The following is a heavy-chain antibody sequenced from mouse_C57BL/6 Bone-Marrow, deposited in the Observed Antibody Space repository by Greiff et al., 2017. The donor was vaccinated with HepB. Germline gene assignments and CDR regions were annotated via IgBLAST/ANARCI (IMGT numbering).Heavy chain of an antibody. CDR2: ISYDGSN. CDR3: ARDRIYYDSYYFDY. CDR1: GYSITSGYY. D-gene: IGHD2-4*01. J-gene: IGHJ2*01. Sequence: EVQLQESGPGLVKPSQSLSLTCSVTGYSITSGYYWNWIRQFPGNKLEWMGYISYDGSNNYNPSLKNRIPITRDTSKNQFFLKLNSVTTEDTATYYCARDRIYYDSYYFDYWGQGTTLTVSS. V-gene: IGHV3-6*01.